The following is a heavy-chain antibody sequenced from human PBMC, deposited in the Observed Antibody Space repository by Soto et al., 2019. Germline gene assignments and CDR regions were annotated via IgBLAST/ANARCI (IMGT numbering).Heavy chain of an antibody. CDR3: ARDSDYYDSSGYEAGPVQYYYYGMDV. V-gene: IGHV4-31*03. CDR2: IYYSGST. Sequence: PSETLSLTCTVSGGSISSGGYYWSWIRQHPGKGLEWIGYIYYSGSTYYNPSLKSRVTISVDTSKNQFSLKLSSVTAADTAVYYCARDSDYYDSSGYEAGPVQYYYYGMDVWGQGTTVTVSS. CDR1: GGSISSGGYY. J-gene: IGHJ6*02. D-gene: IGHD3-22*01.